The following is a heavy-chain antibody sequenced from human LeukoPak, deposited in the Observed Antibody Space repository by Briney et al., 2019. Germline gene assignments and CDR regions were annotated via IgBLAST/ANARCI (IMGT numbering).Heavy chain of an antibody. D-gene: IGHD6-13*01. Sequence: ASVKVSCKASGGTFSSYAISWVRQAPGQGLEWMGRIIPILGIANYAQKFQGRVTITADKSTSTAYMELSSLRSEDTAVYYCARDLMPGSSWYLYWVQGTLVTVSS. CDR1: GGTFSSYA. J-gene: IGHJ4*02. V-gene: IGHV1-69*04. CDR3: ARDLMPGSSWYLY. CDR2: IIPILGIA.